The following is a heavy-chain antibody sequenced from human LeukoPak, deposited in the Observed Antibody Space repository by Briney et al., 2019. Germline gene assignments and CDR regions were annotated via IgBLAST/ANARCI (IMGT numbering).Heavy chain of an antibody. CDR3: AIDLAYCGGDCYSP. V-gene: IGHV1-8*01. J-gene: IGHJ5*02. CDR2: MNPNSGNT. Sequence: ASVKLSCKASGYTFTSYDINWVRQATGQGLEWMGWMNPNSGNTGYAQKFRGRVTMTRNTSISTAYMELSSLRSEDTAVYYCAIDLAYCGGDCYSPWGQGTLVTVSS. D-gene: IGHD2-21*02. CDR1: GYTFTSYD.